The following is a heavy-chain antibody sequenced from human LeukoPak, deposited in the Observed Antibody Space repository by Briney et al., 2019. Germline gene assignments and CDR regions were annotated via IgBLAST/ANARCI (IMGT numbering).Heavy chain of an antibody. CDR3: ARDSWNYPYYYYYMDV. CDR2: ISSSGSTI. V-gene: IGHV3-48*03. CDR1: GFTFSSYE. Sequence: TGGSLRLSCAASGFTFSSYEMNWVRQAPGKGLEWVSYISSSGSTIYYADSVKGRFTISRDNAKNSLYLQMNSLRAEDTAVYYCARDSWNYPYYYYYMDVWGKGTTVTVSS. J-gene: IGHJ6*03. D-gene: IGHD1-7*01.